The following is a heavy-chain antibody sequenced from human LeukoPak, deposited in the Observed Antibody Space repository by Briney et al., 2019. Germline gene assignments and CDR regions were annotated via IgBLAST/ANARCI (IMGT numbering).Heavy chain of an antibody. V-gene: IGHV1-46*01. CDR3: ARNSVDTAMVGY. CDR1: GYTFTSNY. D-gene: IGHD5-18*01. CDR2: ISPSGGST. Sequence: ASVKVSCKAFGYTFTSNYMHWVRQAPGQGPEWMGVISPSGGSTTYAQKFQGRVTLTRDMSTSTDYLELSSLRSEDTAVYYCARNSVDTAMVGYWGQGTLVTVSS. J-gene: IGHJ4*02.